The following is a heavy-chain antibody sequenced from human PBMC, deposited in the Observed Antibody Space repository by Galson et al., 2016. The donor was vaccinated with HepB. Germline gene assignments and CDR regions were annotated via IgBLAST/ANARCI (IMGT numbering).Heavy chain of an antibody. V-gene: IGHV6-1*01. D-gene: IGHD6-6*01. CDR2: TYYRSKWYN. J-gene: IGHJ6*02. CDR1: GDSVSSNSAT. Sequence: CAISGDSVSSNSATWNWIRQSPSRGLEWLGRTYYRSKWYNDYAVSVKSRITINPDTSKNQVSLRLSSVTAADTALYYCARDMVRDSSSYYYYYGLDVWGQGTTVTVSS. CDR3: ARDMVRDSSSYYYYYGLDV.